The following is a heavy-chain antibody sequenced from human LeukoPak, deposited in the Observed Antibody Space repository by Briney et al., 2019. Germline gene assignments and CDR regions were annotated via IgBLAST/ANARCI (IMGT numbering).Heavy chain of an antibody. CDR1: GFTFSSYA. CDR3: AKGSYYDSSGSFYFDY. V-gene: IGHV3-23*01. J-gene: IGHJ4*02. D-gene: IGHD3-22*01. Sequence: TGGSLRLSCAASGFTFSSYAMSWDRQAPGKGLEWVSGISGSGDNTYYADSVKGRFTISRDNSKNTLYVQVNSLGTEDTAAYYCAKGSYYDSSGSFYFDYWGQGTLVTVSS. CDR2: ISGSGDNT.